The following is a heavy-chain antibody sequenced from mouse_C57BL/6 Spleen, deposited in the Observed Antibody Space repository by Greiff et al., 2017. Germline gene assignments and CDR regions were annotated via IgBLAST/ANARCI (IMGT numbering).Heavy chain of an antibody. CDR1: GFSLTSYG. CDR3: ARNSHYDPYYAMDY. V-gene: IGHV2-2*01. J-gene: IGHJ4*01. D-gene: IGHD2-4*01. Sequence: VQLVESGPGLVQPSQSLSITCTVSGFSLTSYGVHWVRQSPGKGLEWLGVIWSGGSTDYNAAFISRLSISKDNSKSQVFFKMNSLQADDTAIYYCARNSHYDPYYAMDYWGQGTSVTVSS. CDR2: IWSGGST.